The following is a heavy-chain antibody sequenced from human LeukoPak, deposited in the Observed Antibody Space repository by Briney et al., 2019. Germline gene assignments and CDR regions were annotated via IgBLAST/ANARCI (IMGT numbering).Heavy chain of an antibody. Sequence: ASVKVFCKASGYTFTGHYIHWVRQAPGQGLEWMGWINPENGITNSVEKFQGRVTMTRDTSIRIAYMELSRLRSDDTAVYYCGRNPREAGNWFDPWGQGTLVTVSS. CDR2: INPENGIT. CDR1: GYTFTGHY. CDR3: GRNPREAGNWFDP. J-gene: IGHJ5*02. V-gene: IGHV1-2*02.